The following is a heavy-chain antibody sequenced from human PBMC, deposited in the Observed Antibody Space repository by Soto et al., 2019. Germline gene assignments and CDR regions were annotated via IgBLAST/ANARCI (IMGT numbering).Heavy chain of an antibody. CDR1: GYSFTSYW. J-gene: IGHJ3*02. Sequence: PGESLKISCKGSGYSFTSYWIGWVRQMPGKGLEWMGIIYPGDSDTRYSPSFQGQVTISADKSISTAYLQWSSLKASDTAMYYCASDHVVVPDGGDFDIWGQGTMVTVSS. V-gene: IGHV5-51*01. CDR2: IYPGDSDT. CDR3: ASDHVVVPDGGDFDI. D-gene: IGHD2-21*02.